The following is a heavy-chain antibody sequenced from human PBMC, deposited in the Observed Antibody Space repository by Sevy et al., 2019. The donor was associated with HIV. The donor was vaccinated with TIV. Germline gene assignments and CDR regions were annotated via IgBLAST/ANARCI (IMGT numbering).Heavy chain of an antibody. V-gene: IGHV3-53*01. CDR2: IYSGGST. CDR3: ARELTRLYGMDV. J-gene: IGHJ6*02. D-gene: IGHD3-16*01. CDR1: GFTVSSNY. Sequence: GESLKISCAASGFTVSSNYMSWDRQAPGKGLEWVSVIYSGGSTYYADSVKGRFTISRDNSKNTLYLQMNSLRAEDTAVYYCARELTRLYGMDVWGQRTTVTVSS.